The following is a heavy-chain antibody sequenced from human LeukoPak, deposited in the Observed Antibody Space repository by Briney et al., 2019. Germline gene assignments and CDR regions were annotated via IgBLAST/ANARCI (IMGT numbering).Heavy chain of an antibody. CDR2: MNPNSGGT. CDR1: GYTFTSYD. D-gene: IGHD5-12*01. Sequence: ASVKVSCKASGYTFTSYDINWVRQATGQGLEWMGWMNPNSGGTNYAQKFQGRVTMTRDTSISTAYMELSRLRSDDTAVYYCAREGYSGYDYVSVYWGQGTLVTVSS. CDR3: AREGYSGYDYVSVY. J-gene: IGHJ4*02. V-gene: IGHV1-2*02.